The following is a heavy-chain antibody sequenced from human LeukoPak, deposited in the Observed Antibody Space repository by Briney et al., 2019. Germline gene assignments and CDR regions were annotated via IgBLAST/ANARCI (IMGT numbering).Heavy chain of an antibody. J-gene: IGHJ6*03. Sequence: ASETLSLTCTVSGGSISSYYWSWIRQPPGKGLEWIGYIYYSGSTNYNPSLKSRVTISVDTSKNQFSLKLSSVTAADTAVYYCARVACSGGSCCSNYYYYMDVWGKGTTVTVSS. D-gene: IGHD2-15*01. CDR2: IYYSGST. CDR3: ARVACSGGSCCSNYYYYMDV. CDR1: GGSISSYY. V-gene: IGHV4-59*01.